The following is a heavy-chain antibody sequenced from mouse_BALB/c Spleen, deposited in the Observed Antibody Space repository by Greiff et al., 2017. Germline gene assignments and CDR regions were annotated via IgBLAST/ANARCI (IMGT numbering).Heavy chain of an antibody. D-gene: IGHD2-1*01. J-gene: IGHJ2*01. CDR2: ISSGGSYT. CDR1: GFTFSSYT. CDR3: TREHGNFYFDY. Sequence: EVQLVESGGGLVKPGGSLKLSCAASGFTFSSYTMSWVRQTPEKRLEWVATISSGGSYTYYPDSVKGRFTISRDNAKNTLYLQMSSLKSEDTAMYYCTREHGNFYFDYWGQGTTLTVSS. V-gene: IGHV5-6-4*01.